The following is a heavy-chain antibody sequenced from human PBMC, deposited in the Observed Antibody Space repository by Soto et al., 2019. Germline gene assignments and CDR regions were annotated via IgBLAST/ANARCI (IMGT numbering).Heavy chain of an antibody. CDR1: GGTFSSHA. CDR2: IMPMYGTA. CDR3: ARGDDFDYYYTMDV. J-gene: IGHJ6*02. D-gene: IGHD3-16*01. Sequence: ASVKFSCKASGGTFSSHAISWVRQAPGQGFEWMGGIMPMYGTANYAQKFQGRVTITADKSTNTAYMDLTSLTSEDTAVYYCARGDDFDYYYTMDVWGQGTTVTVSS. V-gene: IGHV1-69*06.